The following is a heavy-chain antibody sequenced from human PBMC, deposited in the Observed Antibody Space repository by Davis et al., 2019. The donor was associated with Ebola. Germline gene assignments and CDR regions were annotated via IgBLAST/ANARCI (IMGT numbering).Heavy chain of an antibody. V-gene: IGHV4-34*01. Sequence: PSETLSLTCAVYGGSFSGYYWSWIRQPPGKGLEWIGEINHSGSTNYNPSLKSRVTISVDTSKNQFSLKLSSVTAADTAVYYCARGGDGYNIDFDYWGQGTLVTVSS. D-gene: IGHD5-24*01. J-gene: IGHJ4*02. CDR2: INHSGST. CDR3: ARGGDGYNIDFDY. CDR1: GGSFSGYY.